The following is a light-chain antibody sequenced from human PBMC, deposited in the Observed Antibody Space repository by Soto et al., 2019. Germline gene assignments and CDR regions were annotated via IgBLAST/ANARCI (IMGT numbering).Light chain of an antibody. CDR3: SSFTYSRTYV. V-gene: IGLV2-14*01. J-gene: IGLJ1*01. CDR1: SSDVGGYNY. CDR2: EVS. Sequence: QSALAQPASVSGSPGQSITISCTGTSSDVGGYNYVSWYQQHPGKAPKLMIFEVSNRPSGVSIRFPGSRSGNTASLTISGLQAEDEADYYCSSFTYSRTYVFGTGTKVTVL.